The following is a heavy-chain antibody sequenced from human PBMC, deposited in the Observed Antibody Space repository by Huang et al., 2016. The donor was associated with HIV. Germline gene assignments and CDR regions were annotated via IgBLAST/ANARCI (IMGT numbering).Heavy chain of an antibody. CDR3: ATWPPGSQMRAFDI. CDR1: GASISSGSYS. V-gene: IGHV4-61*09. D-gene: IGHD2-15*01. J-gene: IGHJ3*02. CDR2: IYTRGST. Sequence: QVQLQESGPGLVKPSQTLSLTCTVSGASISSGSYSWTWIRQPAGKGLEWIGHIYTRGSTNYNPSLKSRGTISIDTSKNHFSLRLNSVTAADTAVYYCATWPPGSQMRAFDIWGPGTMITVSS.